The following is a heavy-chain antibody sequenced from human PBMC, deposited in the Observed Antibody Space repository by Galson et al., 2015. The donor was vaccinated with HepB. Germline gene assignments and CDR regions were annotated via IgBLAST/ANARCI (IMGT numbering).Heavy chain of an antibody. J-gene: IGHJ6*02. Sequence: SETLSLTCAVYGGSFSGYYWSWIRQPPGKGLEWIGEINHSGSTNYNPSLKSRVTISVDTSKNQFSLKLSSVTAADTAVYYCATTGYGDYVQEYGMDVWGQGTTVTVSS. CDR3: ATTGYGDYVQEYGMDV. CDR1: GGSFSGYY. CDR2: INHSGST. V-gene: IGHV4-34*01. D-gene: IGHD4-17*01.